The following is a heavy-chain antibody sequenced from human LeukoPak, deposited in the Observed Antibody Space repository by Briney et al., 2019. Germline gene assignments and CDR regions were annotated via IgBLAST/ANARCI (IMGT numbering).Heavy chain of an antibody. CDR2: INPSGGTT. D-gene: IGHD2-2*01. J-gene: IGHJ3*02. CDR1: GYTFTNFY. V-gene: IGHV1-46*01. CDR3: ARDMLYCSSTSCYVAFDI. Sequence: ASVKVSCKASGYTFTNFYMHWVRQAPGQGPEWMGLINPSGGTTTYAQKFQDRVSMTRDTSISTAYMELSRLRSDDTAVYYCARDMLYCSSTSCYVAFDIWGQGTMVTVSS.